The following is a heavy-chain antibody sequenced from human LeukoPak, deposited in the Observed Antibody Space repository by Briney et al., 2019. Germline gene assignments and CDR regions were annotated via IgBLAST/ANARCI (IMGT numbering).Heavy chain of an antibody. CDR1: GGSISSSSYY. J-gene: IGHJ4*02. CDR2: IYTSGST. CDR3: ARGRYFDY. Sequence: PSETLSLTCTVSGGSISSSSYYWGWIRQPAGKGLEWIGRIYTSGSTNYNPSLKSRVTMSVDTSKNQFSLKLSSVTAADTAVYYCARGRYFDYWGQGTLVTVSS. V-gene: IGHV4-61*02.